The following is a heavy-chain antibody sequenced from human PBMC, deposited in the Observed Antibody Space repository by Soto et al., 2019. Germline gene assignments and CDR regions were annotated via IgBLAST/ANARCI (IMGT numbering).Heavy chain of an antibody. CDR3: AKNGQPPYYYYGMDV. V-gene: IGHV1-18*01. CDR1: GYTFSRYG. J-gene: IGHJ6*02. Sequence: ASVKVSCKTSGYTFSRYGISWVRQAPGQGLEWMGWISGYNGDTNYARKFQGRVIMTIDTSTTTAYMELRSLTSDDTAVYYCAKNGQPPYYYYGMDVWGQGITVTVSS. D-gene: IGHD2-8*01. CDR2: ISGYNGDT.